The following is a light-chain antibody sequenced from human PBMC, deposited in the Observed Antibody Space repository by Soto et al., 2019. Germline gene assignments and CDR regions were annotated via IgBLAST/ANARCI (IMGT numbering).Light chain of an antibody. V-gene: IGKV1-5*03. CDR3: QHYTSYSEA. CDR1: QTISSW. J-gene: IGKJ1*01. Sequence: IQMTQSPSTLCGAVGDRGTMSCRGSQTISSWLAWYQQKPGKAPKLLIYKASTLKSGVPSRFSGSGSGTEFTLTISSLQPDDFATYYCQHYTSYSEAFGQGTKVDIK. CDR2: KAS.